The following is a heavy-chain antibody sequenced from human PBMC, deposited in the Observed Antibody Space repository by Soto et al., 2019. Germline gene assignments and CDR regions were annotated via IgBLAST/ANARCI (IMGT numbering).Heavy chain of an antibody. CDR1: GFTFSSYA. V-gene: IGHV3-23*01. CDR3: AKATRLDY. J-gene: IGHJ4*02. Sequence: EVELLESGGGLVQPGGSLRLACAAFGFTFSSYAMNWVRQAPGKGLEWVSGLSKSGESTYYADSVKGRFTISRDNSKETLSLQMNSLRAEDTAVYYCAKATRLDYWGQGTLVTVSS. CDR2: LSKSGEST.